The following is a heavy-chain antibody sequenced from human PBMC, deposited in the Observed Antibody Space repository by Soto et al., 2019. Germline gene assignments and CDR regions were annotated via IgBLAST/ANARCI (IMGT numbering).Heavy chain of an antibody. CDR1: GFTFSSYA. Sequence: GGSLRLSCAASGFTFSSYAMSWVRQAPGKGLEWVSAITCSGGSTYYADSVKGRLTISRDNSKNTLYLQMNTLRAEDTAVYYYATDSGSAHRWYYYYGMDVWGQGTTVTVSS. J-gene: IGHJ6*02. V-gene: IGHV3-23*01. CDR3: ATDSGSAHRWYYYYGMDV. CDR2: ITCSGGST. D-gene: IGHD1-26*01.